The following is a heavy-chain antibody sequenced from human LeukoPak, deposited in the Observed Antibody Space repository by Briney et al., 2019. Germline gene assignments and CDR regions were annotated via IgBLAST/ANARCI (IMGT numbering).Heavy chain of an antibody. CDR1: GFTFSSYG. V-gene: IGHV3-30*02. J-gene: IGHJ4*02. CDR2: IHHDGSNK. CDR3: ARSLGSSGYQDY. Sequence: GGSLRLSCAASGFTFSSYGMHWVRQAPGKGLDWVAFIHHDGSNKYYADSVRGRFTISRDNAKNTVYLQMNSLRAEDTAVYYCARSLGSSGYQDYWGQGTLVTVSS. D-gene: IGHD3-22*01.